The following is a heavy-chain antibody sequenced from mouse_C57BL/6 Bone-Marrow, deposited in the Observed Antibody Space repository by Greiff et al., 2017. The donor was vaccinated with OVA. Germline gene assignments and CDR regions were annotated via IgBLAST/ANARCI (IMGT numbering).Heavy chain of an antibody. V-gene: IGHV1-82*01. J-gene: IGHJ3*01. D-gene: IGHD4-1*01. Sequence: VQLQQSGPELVKPGASVKISCKASGYAFSSSWMNWVKQRPGKGLEWIGRIYPGDGDTNYNGKFKGKATLTADKSSSTAYMQLSSLTSEDSAVXFCARSGDWDDAYWGQGTLVTVSA. CDR1: GYAFSSSW. CDR2: IYPGDGDT. CDR3: ARSGDWDDAY.